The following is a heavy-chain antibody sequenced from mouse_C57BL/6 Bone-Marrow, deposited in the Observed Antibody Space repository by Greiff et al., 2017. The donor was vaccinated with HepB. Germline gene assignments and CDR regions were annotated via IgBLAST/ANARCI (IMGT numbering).Heavy chain of an antibody. Sequence: EVQLQESGPGLVKPSQSLSLTCSVTGYSITSGYYWHWIRQFPGNKLEWMGYISYDGSNNYNPSLKNRISITRDTSKNQFFLKLNSVTTEDTATYYCARENGNYLSLAYWGQGTLVTVSA. CDR3: ARENGNYLSLAY. V-gene: IGHV3-6*01. J-gene: IGHJ3*01. CDR1: GYSITSGYY. D-gene: IGHD2-1*01. CDR2: ISYDGSN.